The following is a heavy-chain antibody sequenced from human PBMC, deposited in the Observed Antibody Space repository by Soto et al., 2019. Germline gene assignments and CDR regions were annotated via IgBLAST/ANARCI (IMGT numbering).Heavy chain of an antibody. CDR1: GGSISSYY. CDR2: IYYSGST. CDR3: ARCIAAAGTAIEY. J-gene: IGHJ4*02. D-gene: IGHD6-13*01. V-gene: IGHV4-59*12. Sequence: QVQLQDSGPGLVKPSETLSLTCTVSGGSISSYYWSWIRQPPGKGLEWIAYIYYSGSTNYKPSLTSRVTISVDTSKNQFSLRLSSVPAADTAVYYCARCIAAAGTAIEYWGQGTLVTVSS.